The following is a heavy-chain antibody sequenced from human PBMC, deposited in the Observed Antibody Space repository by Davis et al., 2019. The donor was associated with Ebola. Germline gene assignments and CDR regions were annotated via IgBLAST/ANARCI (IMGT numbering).Heavy chain of an antibody. CDR3: ARQGGEYYYDSSGYYTSPQFFDY. D-gene: IGHD3-22*01. J-gene: IGHJ4*02. V-gene: IGHV4-38-2*02. CDR1: GYSISSGYY. CDR2: IYHSGST. Sequence: SETLSLTCTVSGYSISSGYYWGWIRQPPGKGLEWIGSIYHSGSTYYNPSLKSRVSISVDTSKNQFSLKLSSVTAADTAVYYCARQGGEYYYDSSGYYTSPQFFDYWGQGTLVTVSS.